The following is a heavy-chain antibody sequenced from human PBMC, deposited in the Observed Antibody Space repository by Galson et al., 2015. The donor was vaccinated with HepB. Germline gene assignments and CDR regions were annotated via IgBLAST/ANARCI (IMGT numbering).Heavy chain of an antibody. V-gene: IGHV2-70*11. CDR1: GFSLSTSGMC. CDR2: IDWDDDK. CDR3: ARIRRYSSSWYYFDY. Sequence: PALVKPTQTLTLTCTFSGFSLSTSGMCVSWIRQSPGKALEWLARIDWDDDKYYSISLKTRLTISKDTSKNQVVLTMTNMDPVDTATYYCARIRRYSSSWYYFDYWGQGTLVTVSS. J-gene: IGHJ4*02. D-gene: IGHD6-13*01.